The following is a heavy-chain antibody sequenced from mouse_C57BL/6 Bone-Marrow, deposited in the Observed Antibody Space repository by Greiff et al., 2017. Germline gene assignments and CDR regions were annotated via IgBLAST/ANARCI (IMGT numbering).Heavy chain of an antibody. CDR3: ARGLSITGDFDY. CDR2: ISAGGSYT. D-gene: IGHD1-1*01. CDR1: GFTFSSYA. V-gene: IGHV5-4*01. Sequence: EVQLVESGGGLVKPGGSLKLSCAASGFTFSSYALSWVRQTPETRLEWVATISAGGSYTYYPDNVKGRFPISRDNAKNNLYLQMSHLKSEDTAMYYCARGLSITGDFDYWGQGTTLTVSS. J-gene: IGHJ2*01.